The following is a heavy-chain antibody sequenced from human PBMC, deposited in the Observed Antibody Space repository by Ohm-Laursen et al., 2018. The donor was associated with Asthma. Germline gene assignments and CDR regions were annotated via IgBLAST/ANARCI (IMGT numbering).Heavy chain of an antibody. CDR1: GYTFTGYY. CDR3: ARDPEGFLLWFRDYGMDV. V-gene: IGHV1-2*06. Sequence: ASVKVSCKASGYTFTGYYMHWVRQAPGQGLEWMGRINPNSGGTNYAQKFQGRVTMTRDTSISTAYMELSRLRSDDTAVYYCARDPEGFLLWFRDYGMDVWGQGTTVTVSS. CDR2: INPNSGGT. J-gene: IGHJ6*02. D-gene: IGHD3-10*01.